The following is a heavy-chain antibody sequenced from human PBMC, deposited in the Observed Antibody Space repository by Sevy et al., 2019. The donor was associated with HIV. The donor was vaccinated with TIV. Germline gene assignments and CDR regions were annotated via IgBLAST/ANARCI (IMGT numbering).Heavy chain of an antibody. D-gene: IGHD2-2*01. CDR3: ARGGGYCISTSCSEYFQH. Sequence: ASVKVSCKASGYTFTSYGISWVRQAPGQGLEWMGWISAYNGNTNYAQKLQGRVTMTTDTSTSTAYMELRSRRSDDTAVYYCARGGGYCISTSCSEYFQHWGQGTLVTVSS. V-gene: IGHV1-18*01. CDR2: ISAYNGNT. CDR1: GYTFTSYG. J-gene: IGHJ1*01.